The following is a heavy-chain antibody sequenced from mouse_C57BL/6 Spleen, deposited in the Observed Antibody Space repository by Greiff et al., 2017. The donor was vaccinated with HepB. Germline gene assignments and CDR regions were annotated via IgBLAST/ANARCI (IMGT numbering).Heavy chain of an antibody. CDR2: INPYNGGT. CDR3: ARNRYGSSYWYFDV. V-gene: IGHV1-19*01. D-gene: IGHD1-1*01. J-gene: IGHJ1*03. CDR1: GYTFTDYY. Sequence: VQLQQSGPVLVKPGASVKMSCKASGYTFTDYYMNWVKQSHGKSLEWIGVINPYNGGTSYNQKFKGKATLTVDKSSSTAYMELNSLTSEDSAVYYCARNRYGSSYWYFDVWGTGTTVTVSS.